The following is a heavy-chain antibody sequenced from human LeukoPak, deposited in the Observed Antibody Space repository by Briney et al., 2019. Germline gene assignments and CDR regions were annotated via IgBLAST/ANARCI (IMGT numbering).Heavy chain of an antibody. V-gene: IGHV3-74*01. J-gene: IGHJ4*02. Sequence: GGSLRLSCEASGLTFSSYWMHWVRQAPGKGLVWVSRISSDGSITSYADSVKGRFTISRDNAKNTLDLQMNSLRAEDTAVYYCARGTGYGVFDYWGQGTLVTVSS. CDR3: ARGTGYGVFDY. CDR1: GLTFSSYW. D-gene: IGHD1-14*01. CDR2: ISSDGSIT.